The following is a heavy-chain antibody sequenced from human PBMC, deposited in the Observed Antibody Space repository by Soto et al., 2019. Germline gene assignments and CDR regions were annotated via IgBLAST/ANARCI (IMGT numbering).Heavy chain of an antibody. J-gene: IGHJ4*02. Sequence: QVQLVQSGAEVKKPGSSVKVSCKASGGTFSSYTISWVRQAPGQGLEWMGRIIPILGIANYAQKFQGRVTITADKSTSTAYMELSSLRSEDTAVYYCARACYYGSGSLPGFDDYWGQGTLVTVSS. CDR3: ARACYYGSGSLPGFDDY. CDR1: GGTFSSYT. D-gene: IGHD3-10*01. CDR2: IIPILGIA. V-gene: IGHV1-69*02.